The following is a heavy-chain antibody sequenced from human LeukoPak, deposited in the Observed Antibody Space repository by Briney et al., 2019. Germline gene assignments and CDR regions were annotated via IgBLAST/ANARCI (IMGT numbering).Heavy chain of an antibody. V-gene: IGHV4-34*01. CDR2: INHSGST. J-gene: IGHJ4*02. CDR3: AGSPYYDYVWGSYRPPRY. D-gene: IGHD3-16*02. Sequence: PSETLSLTCAVYGGSFSGYYWSWIRQPPGKGLEWIGEINHSGSTNYNPSPKSRVTISVDTSKNQFSLKLSSVTAADTAVYYCAGSPYYDYVWGSYRPPRYWGQGTLVTVSS. CDR1: GGSFSGYY.